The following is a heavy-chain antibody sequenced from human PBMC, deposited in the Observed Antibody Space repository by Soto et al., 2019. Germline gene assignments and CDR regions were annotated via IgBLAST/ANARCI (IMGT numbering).Heavy chain of an antibody. CDR1: GFTFNNYA. D-gene: IGHD3-10*01. Sequence: VQLLESGGGLVQPGGSLRLSCAASGFTFNNYAMTWVRQAPGKGLEWVSAISGGGDTTSYAESVKGRFTVSRDGSKNTLYLQMSSLRAEDTALYYCAKGLGGSGSLTPRVDFWGQGTLVTVSS. CDR3: AKGLGGSGSLTPRVDF. J-gene: IGHJ4*02. CDR2: ISGGGDTT. V-gene: IGHV3-23*01.